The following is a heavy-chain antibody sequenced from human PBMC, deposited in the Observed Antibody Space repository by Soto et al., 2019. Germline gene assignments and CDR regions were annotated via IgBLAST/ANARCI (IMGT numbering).Heavy chain of an antibody. CDR3: ARHGGFSFDS. D-gene: IGHD3-3*01. V-gene: IGHV4-4*02. J-gene: IGHJ4*02. CDR2: IYHSGGT. CDR1: VGSISSANW. Sequence: QVQLQASGPGLVNPSGTLSLTCAVSVGSISSANWWSWVRQPPGKGLEWIGAIYHSGGTHYNPSLKSRVTISVDKSKNLISLELSSVTAADTAVYFCARHGGFSFDSWGQGNLVTVSS.